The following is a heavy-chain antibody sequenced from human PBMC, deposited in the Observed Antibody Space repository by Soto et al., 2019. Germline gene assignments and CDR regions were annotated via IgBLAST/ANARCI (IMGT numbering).Heavy chain of an antibody. CDR2: ISYDGSNK. V-gene: IGHV3-30-3*01. CDR3: ARAIPYCSGGSCYLFDY. D-gene: IGHD2-15*01. Sequence: GGSLRLSCAASGFTFSSYAMHWVRQAPGKGLEWVAVISYDGSNKYYADSVKGRFTISRDNSKNTLYLQMNSLRAEDTAVYYCARAIPYCSGGSCYLFDYWGQGTLVTVSS. J-gene: IGHJ4*02. CDR1: GFTFSSYA.